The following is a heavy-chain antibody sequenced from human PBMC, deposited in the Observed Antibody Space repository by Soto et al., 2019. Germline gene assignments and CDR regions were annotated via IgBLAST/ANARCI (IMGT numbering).Heavy chain of an antibody. CDR2: IYWDDSK. J-gene: IGHJ4*02. CDR1: GFSLSASGVG. CDR3: ANRLTRSPPGF. D-gene: IGHD3-10*01. V-gene: IGHV2-5*02. Sequence: QITLKESGPTVVKPTQTLTLTCTFSGFSLSASGVGVAWIRQPPGKALEWLALIYWDDSKYYSPSLKSRLSITNDTSANQVVLTLTNVDPVDTATYYCANRLTRSPPGFWGQGTLVTVSS.